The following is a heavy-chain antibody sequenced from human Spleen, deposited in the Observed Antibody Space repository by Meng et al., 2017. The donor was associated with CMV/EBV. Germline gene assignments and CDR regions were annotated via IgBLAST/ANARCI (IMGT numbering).Heavy chain of an antibody. D-gene: IGHD2-21*02. CDR1: GFTFSSYW. CDR2: IKQDGSEK. Sequence: GESLKISCAASGFTFSSYWMSWVRQAPGKGLEWVANIKQDGSEKYYVDSVKGRFTISRDNARKTLSLQMNTLRPEDTALYYCVKGGGEKVTFDAMDVWGQGTTVTVSS. J-gene: IGHJ6*02. CDR3: VKGGGEKVTFDAMDV. V-gene: IGHV3-7*03.